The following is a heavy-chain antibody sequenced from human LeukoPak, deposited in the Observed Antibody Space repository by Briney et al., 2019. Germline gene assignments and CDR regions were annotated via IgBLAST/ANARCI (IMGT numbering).Heavy chain of an antibody. Sequence: GGSLRLSCAASGFTVSSNYMSWVRQAPGKGLEWVSVIYSGGSTYYADSVKGRFTISRDNSKSTLYLQMNSLRAEDTAVYYCARDLRGEGYNWFDPWGQGTLVTVSS. CDR2: IYSGGST. CDR1: GFTVSSNY. J-gene: IGHJ5*02. V-gene: IGHV3-53*01. D-gene: IGHD3-16*01. CDR3: ARDLRGEGYNWFDP.